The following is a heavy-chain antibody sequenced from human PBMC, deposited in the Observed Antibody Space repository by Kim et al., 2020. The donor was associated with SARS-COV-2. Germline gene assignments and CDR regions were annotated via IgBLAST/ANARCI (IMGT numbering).Heavy chain of an antibody. V-gene: IGHV3-30*18. D-gene: IGHD6-19*01. CDR2: ISYDGSNK. Sequence: GGSLRLSCAASGFTFSSYGMHWVRQAPGKGLEWVAVISYDGSNKYYADSVKGRFTISRDNSKNTLYLQMNSLRAEDTAVYYCAKDSAYSSGWYDYWYFDLWGSGTLVTVSS. J-gene: IGHJ2*01. CDR3: AKDSAYSSGWYDYWYFDL. CDR1: GFTFSSYG.